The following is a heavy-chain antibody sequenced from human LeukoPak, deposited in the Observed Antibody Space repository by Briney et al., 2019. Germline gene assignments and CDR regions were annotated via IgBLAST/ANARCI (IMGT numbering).Heavy chain of an antibody. CDR2: INHSGST. D-gene: IGHD3-10*01. CDR3: ARLRGRQGSGFDP. J-gene: IGHJ5*02. Sequence: PETLSLTCAVYGGSFSGYYWSWIRQPPGKGLEWIGEINHSGSTNYNPSLKSRVTISVDTSKNQFSLKLSSVTAADTAVYYCARLRGRQGSGFDPWGQGTLVTVSS. CDR1: GGSFSGYY. V-gene: IGHV4-34*01.